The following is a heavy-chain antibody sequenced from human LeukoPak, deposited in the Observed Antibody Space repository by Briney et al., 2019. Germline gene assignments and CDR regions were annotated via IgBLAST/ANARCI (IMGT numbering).Heavy chain of an antibody. V-gene: IGHV4-34*01. J-gene: IGHJ4*02. CDR1: GGSFSGYY. CDR2: INHSGST. CDR3: ARGEDYDSSGYFDFDY. Sequence: SETLSLTCAVYGGSFSGYYWSWIRQPPGKGLERIGEINHSGSTNYNPSLKSRVTISVDTSKNQFSLKLSSVTAADTAVYYCARGEDYDSSGYFDFDYWGQGTLVTVSS. D-gene: IGHD3-22*01.